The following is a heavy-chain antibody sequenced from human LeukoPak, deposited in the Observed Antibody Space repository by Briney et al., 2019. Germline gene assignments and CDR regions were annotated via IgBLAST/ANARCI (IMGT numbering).Heavy chain of an antibody. CDR1: GGSISSYY. D-gene: IGHD4-17*01. CDR2: IYTSGST. CDR3: ARDRGYGDYVFYFDY. Sequence: SETLSLTCTASGGSISSYYWSWIRQPAGKGLEWIGRIYTSGSTNYNPSLKSRLTMSVDTSKNQFSLKLSSVTAADTAVYYCARDRGYGDYVFYFDYWGQGTLVTVSS. V-gene: IGHV4-4*07. J-gene: IGHJ4*02.